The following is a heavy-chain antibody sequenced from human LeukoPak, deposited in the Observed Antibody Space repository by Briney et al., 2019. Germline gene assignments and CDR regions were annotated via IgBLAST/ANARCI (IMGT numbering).Heavy chain of an antibody. V-gene: IGHV3-23*01. CDR3: AKTCGVLEWLLPYYFDY. D-gene: IGHD3-3*01. CDR1: GFTFSSHA. Sequence: GGSLRLSCAASGFTFSSHAMSWVRQAPGKGLEWVSAIRGSGGSTYYADSVKGRFTISRDNSKNTLYLQMNSLRAEDTAVYYCAKTCGVLEWLLPYYFDYWGQGTLVTVSS. CDR2: IRGSGGST. J-gene: IGHJ4*02.